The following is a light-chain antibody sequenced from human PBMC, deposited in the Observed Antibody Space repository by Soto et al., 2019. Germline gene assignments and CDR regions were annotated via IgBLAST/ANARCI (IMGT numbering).Light chain of an antibody. CDR1: QIVGRNF. CDR2: GAS. J-gene: IGKJ4*01. CDR3: QQYASSPLT. Sequence: EIVLTQSPGTLSVSPGERVALSCRASQIVGRNFLAWYQHKPGQAPRLLIHGASTRATGIPDRFSGSGSGTDFTLTISRLEPEDFAVFYCQQYASSPLTFGGGTKVETK. V-gene: IGKV3-20*01.